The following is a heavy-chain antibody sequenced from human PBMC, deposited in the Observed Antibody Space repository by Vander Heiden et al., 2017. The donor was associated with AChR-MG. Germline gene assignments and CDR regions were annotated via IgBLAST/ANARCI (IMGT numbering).Heavy chain of an antibody. J-gene: IGHJ4*02. CDR3: TGLGGVGATDGC. V-gene: IGHV3-73*02. Sequence: EVQPVESGGGLVQPGGSLKLPCAAAGLPLGGWAMHWARGGSGKGLEWVLRSRNKANSSATEYAASVKGNFTNSRDDSRNTAYQQMNSLKREGTRVYGCTGLGGVGATDGCWGQGTLVTVSS. CDR1: GLPLGGWA. CDR2: SRNKANSSAT. D-gene: IGHD1-26*01.